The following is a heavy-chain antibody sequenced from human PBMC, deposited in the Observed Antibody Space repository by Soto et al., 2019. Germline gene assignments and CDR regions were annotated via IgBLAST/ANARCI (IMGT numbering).Heavy chain of an antibody. V-gene: IGHV1-69*13. CDR3: ARDNSAGVVAARPLSGDYGMDV. CDR1: GCTFSSYA. D-gene: IGHD2-15*01. CDR2: IIPIFGTA. J-gene: IGHJ6*02. Sequence: SVKVSCKASGCTFSSYAISWVRQAPGQGLEWMGGIIPIFGTANYAQKFQGRVTITADESTSTAYMELSSLRSEDTAVYYCARDNSAGVVAARPLSGDYGMDVWGQGTTVTVSS.